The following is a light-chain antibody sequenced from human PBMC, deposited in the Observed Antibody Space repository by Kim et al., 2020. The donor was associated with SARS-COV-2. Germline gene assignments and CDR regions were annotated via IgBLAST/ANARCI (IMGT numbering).Light chain of an antibody. J-gene: IGKJ1*01. CDR2: GAS. Sequence: PGERAPPPCRASQSVSSNLAWYQQKPGQAPRLLIYGASTRATGIPARFSGSGSGTEFTLTISSLQSEDFAVYYCQQYNNWPPWTFGQGTKVDIK. V-gene: IGKV3-15*01. CDR3: QQYNNWPPWT. CDR1: QSVSSN.